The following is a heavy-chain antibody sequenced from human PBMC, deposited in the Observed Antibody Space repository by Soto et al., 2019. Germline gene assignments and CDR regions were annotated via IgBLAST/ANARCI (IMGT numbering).Heavy chain of an antibody. J-gene: IGHJ4*02. D-gene: IGHD6-19*01. CDR3: ARTTRGSGWGDHHGDYFDS. CDR2: VYSNGAT. Sequence: QVQLQESGPGLVKPSETLSLTCTVSGGSISRYYWSWIRQPPGKGLEWIGFVYSNGATNYNPSLKCRVTISVDTSKDQFSLNLAAVTAADTAVYYCARTTRGSGWGDHHGDYFDSWGQGTLVTVSS. V-gene: IGHV4-59*01. CDR1: GGSISRYY.